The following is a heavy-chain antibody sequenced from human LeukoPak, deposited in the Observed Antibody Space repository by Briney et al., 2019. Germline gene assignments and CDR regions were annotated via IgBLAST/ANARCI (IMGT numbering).Heavy chain of an antibody. D-gene: IGHD2-2*01. CDR2: ITTDGSGT. V-gene: IGHV3-74*01. Sequence: PGGSLRLSCADSGFTFSRYWMHWVRQVPGKGLVWVSHITTDGSGTSYADSVKGRFTISRDNARNTLYLQMNSLRTEDTAVYYCATNPPVVVPAADDAFDIWGQGTMVTVSS. J-gene: IGHJ3*02. CDR3: ATNPPVVVPAADDAFDI. CDR1: GFTFSRYW.